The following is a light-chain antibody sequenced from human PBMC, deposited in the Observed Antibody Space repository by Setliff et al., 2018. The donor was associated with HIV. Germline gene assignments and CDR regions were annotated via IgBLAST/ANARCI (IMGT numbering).Light chain of an antibody. J-gene: IGLJ1*01. V-gene: IGLV2-14*03. CDR2: DVD. Sequence: QSALTQPASVSGSPGQSITLSCTGTTSDIGAYTYVSWYRQHPGKAPQLIIYDVDKRPSGASHRFSGSKSGNTASLTISGLQAEDEADYFCSPYINTFIFGGGTKVTVL. CDR3: SPYINTFI. CDR1: TSDIGAYTY.